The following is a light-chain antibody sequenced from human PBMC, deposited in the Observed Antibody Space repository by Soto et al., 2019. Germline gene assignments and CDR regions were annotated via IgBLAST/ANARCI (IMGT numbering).Light chain of an antibody. CDR2: SAS. V-gene: IGKV3-20*01. CDR1: QSVSSNY. Sequence: EIVLTQSPGTLSLSPGERATLSCRASQSVSSNYLAWYQQKPGQAPRLLIYSASSRATGIPDRFSGSGSGTDFTLTIRRLEPEDFAVYYCQQYGTSPWTFDQGTKVEIK. J-gene: IGKJ1*01. CDR3: QQYGTSPWT.